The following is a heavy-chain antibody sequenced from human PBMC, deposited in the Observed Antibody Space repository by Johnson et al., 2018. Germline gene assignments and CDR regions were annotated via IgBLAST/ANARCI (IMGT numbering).Heavy chain of an antibody. Sequence: EVQLVESGGGLVQPGRSLRLSCAASGFTFDDYAMHWVRQAPGKGLEWVSGLSWNGGKLDYANSVKGRFTISRDNATNSLYLQMNSLRVEDTALYYCVKGGGYSYVKYYFDYWGQGTLVTVSS. J-gene: IGHJ4*02. V-gene: IGHV3-9*01. D-gene: IGHD5-18*01. CDR1: GFTFDDYA. CDR3: VKGGGYSYVKYYFDY. CDR2: LSWNGGKL.